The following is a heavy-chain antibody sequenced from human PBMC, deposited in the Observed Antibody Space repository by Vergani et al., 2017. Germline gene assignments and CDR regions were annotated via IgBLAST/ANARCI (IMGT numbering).Heavy chain of an antibody. CDR3: ARAPQYCSSTSCYIGPWFDP. J-gene: IGHJ5*02. D-gene: IGHD2-2*02. CDR1: GGPISSYY. CDR2: IYYSGST. Sequence: QVQLQESGPGLVKPSETLSLTCTVFGGPISSYYWSWIRQPTGKGLEWIGYIYYSGSTNYNPSLKSRVTISVDTSKNQFSLKLSSVTAADTAVYYCARAPQYCSSTSCYIGPWFDPWGQGTLVTVSS. V-gene: IGHV4-59*01.